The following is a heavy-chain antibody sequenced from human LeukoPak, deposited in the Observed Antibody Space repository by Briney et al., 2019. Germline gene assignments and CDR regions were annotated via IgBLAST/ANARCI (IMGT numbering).Heavy chain of an antibody. J-gene: IGHJ5*02. CDR2: FDPEDGET. V-gene: IGHV1-24*01. CDR1: GYTLTELS. Sequence: ASVKVSCKVSGYTLTELSMHWVRPAPGKGLEWMGGFDPEDGETIYAQKFQGRVTMTEDTSTDTAYMELSSLRSEDTAVYYCATVGSSWYGWFDPWGQGTLVTVSS. D-gene: IGHD6-13*01. CDR3: ATVGSSWYGWFDP.